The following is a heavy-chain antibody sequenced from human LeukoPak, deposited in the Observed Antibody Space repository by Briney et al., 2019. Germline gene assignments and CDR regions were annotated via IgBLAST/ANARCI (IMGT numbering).Heavy chain of an antibody. V-gene: IGHV3-33*01. Sequence: GSLRLSCAASGFSISTYGMHWVRQAPGKGLDWLAIIWHDGSQKYYADSLAGRFTISRDNSKNTLYLQIHSLRAEDTAAYYCARQNIESAFDIWGQGTPVTVSS. CDR1: GFSISTYG. D-gene: IGHD2/OR15-2a*01. CDR3: ARQNIESAFDI. J-gene: IGHJ5*02. CDR2: IWHDGSQK.